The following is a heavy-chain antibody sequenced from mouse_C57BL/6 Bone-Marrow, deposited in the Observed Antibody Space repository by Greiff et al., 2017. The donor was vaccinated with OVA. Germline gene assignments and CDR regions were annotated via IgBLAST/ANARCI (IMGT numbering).Heavy chain of an antibody. Sequence: VQLQQSGAELAKPGASVKLSCKASGYTFTSYWMHWVKQRPGQGLDWIGYINPSSGYTKYNQKFKDKAKFTADNSSSTAYMQLSSLTYEDSAVYYCARPGMAWFAYWGQGTLVTVSA. D-gene: IGHD4-1*01. J-gene: IGHJ3*01. V-gene: IGHV1-7*01. CDR3: ARPGMAWFAY. CDR1: GYTFTSYW. CDR2: INPSSGYT.